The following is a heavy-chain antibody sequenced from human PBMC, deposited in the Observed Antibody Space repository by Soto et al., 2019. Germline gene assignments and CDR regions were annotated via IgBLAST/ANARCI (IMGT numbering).Heavy chain of an antibody. D-gene: IGHD3-10*01. CDR1: GFTFSSYA. V-gene: IGHV3-23*01. J-gene: IGHJ6*02. CDR3: AKEGRWFGELLSDLIYYYYGMDV. Sequence: GGSLRLSCAASGFTFSSYAMSWVRQAPGKGLEWVSAISGSGGSTYYADSVKGRFTISRDNSKNTLYLQMNSLRAEDTAVYYCAKEGRWFGELLSDLIYYYYGMDVWGQGTTVTVSS. CDR2: ISGSGGST.